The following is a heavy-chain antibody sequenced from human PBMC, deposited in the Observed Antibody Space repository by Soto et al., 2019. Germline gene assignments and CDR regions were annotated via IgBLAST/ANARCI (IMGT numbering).Heavy chain of an antibody. D-gene: IGHD3-22*01. V-gene: IGHV1-69*01. CDR1: GGSFNRHT. CDR3: DRGWGYDSTDYYYAY. Sequence: QVQLVQSGAEVRKPGSSVRVSCKASGGSFNRHTISWVRQAPGQGLEWMGGIIPIFGTANHAQKFQGRVKIIAGEHTSTVYMELSSLRSDDTAIYYCDRGWGYDSTDYYYAYWGQGTLVIVSS. CDR2: IIPIFGTA. J-gene: IGHJ4*02.